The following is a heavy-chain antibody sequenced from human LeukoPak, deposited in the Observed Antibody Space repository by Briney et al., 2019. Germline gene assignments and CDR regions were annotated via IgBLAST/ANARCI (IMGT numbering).Heavy chain of an antibody. Sequence: GGSLRLSCAASGFTVSSYAMSWVRQAPGEGVEWVATIKVSVVGTYYADSVKGRFSISRDNSKNTLYLQMKSLRAKDTDVYYCAKDWLEGYLHPDYFDQWGQGTLVTVSS. D-gene: IGHD5-12*01. J-gene: IGHJ4*02. CDR2: IKVSVVGT. V-gene: IGHV3-23*01. CDR1: GFTVSSYA. CDR3: AKDWLEGYLHPDYFDQ.